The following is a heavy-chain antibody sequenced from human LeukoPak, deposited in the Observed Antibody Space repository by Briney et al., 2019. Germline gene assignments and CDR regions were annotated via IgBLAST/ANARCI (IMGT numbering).Heavy chain of an antibody. V-gene: IGHV3-11*01. J-gene: IGHJ4*02. CDR1: GFTFSDYF. Sequence: PGGSLRLSCAASGFTFSDYFMSWIRQAPGKGLEWVSYISTSGSTIYYADSVKGRFTISRDNAKNSLYLQMTSPRAEDTAVYYCAKGLPATLLDYWGQGTLVTVSS. D-gene: IGHD2-2*01. CDR2: ISTSGSTI. CDR3: AKGLPATLLDY.